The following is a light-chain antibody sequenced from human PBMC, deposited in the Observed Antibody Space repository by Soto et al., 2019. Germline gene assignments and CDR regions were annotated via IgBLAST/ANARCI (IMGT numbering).Light chain of an antibody. CDR3: QQYNNWPPST. V-gene: IGKV3-15*01. CDR1: QSVSSY. CDR2: RAS. Sequence: EIVLTQSPATLSLSPGERATLSCRASQSVSSYLAWYQQKRRQAPRLLIYRASTRATGIPARFSGSGSGTAFTLPINSLQSEDVGVYYCQQYNNWPPSTFGQGTLLEIK. J-gene: IGKJ5*01.